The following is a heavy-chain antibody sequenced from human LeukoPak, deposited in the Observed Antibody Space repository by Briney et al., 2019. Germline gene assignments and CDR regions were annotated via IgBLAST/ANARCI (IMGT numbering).Heavy chain of an antibody. D-gene: IGHD1-1*01. CDR3: TRGGYGGPRVAFDY. CDR2: ISPSGAST. J-gene: IGHJ4*02. CDR1: GYTFTRYY. Sequence: GESLKISCKASGYTFTRYYMHWVRQAPGQGLEWMGIISPSGASTSYAQKFQGRVTMTRDTSTSTVYMELSSLRSEDTAVYYCTRGGYGGPRVAFDYWGQGTLVTVSS. V-gene: IGHV1-46*01.